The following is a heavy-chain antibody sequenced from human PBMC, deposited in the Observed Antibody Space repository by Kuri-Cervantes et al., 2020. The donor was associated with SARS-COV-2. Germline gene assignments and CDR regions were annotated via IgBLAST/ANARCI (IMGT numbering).Heavy chain of an antibody. CDR2: IKQDGSEK. J-gene: IGHJ6*02. CDR1: GFTFSNAW. V-gene: IGHV3-7*03. Sequence: GESLKISCAASGFTFSNAWMSWVRQAPGKGLEWVANIKQDGSEKYYVDSVKGRFTISRDNAKNSLYLQMNSLRAEDTAVYYCARIWYGSGWYYYYGMDVWGQGTTVTVSS. D-gene: IGHD6-19*01. CDR3: ARIWYGSGWYYYYGMDV.